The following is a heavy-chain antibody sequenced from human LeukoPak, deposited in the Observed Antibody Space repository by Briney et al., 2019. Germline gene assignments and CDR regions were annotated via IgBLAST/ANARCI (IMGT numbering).Heavy chain of an antibody. V-gene: IGHV1-2*02. Sequence: ASVKVSCKASGYTFTGYYMHWARQAPGQGLEWMGWINPNSGGTNYAQKFQGRVTMTRDTSISTAYMELSRLRSDDTAVYYCARAGSVAIIYYYMDVWGKGTTVTISS. CDR2: INPNSGGT. J-gene: IGHJ6*03. CDR3: ARAGSVAIIYYYMDV. CDR1: GYTFTGYY. D-gene: IGHD5-12*01.